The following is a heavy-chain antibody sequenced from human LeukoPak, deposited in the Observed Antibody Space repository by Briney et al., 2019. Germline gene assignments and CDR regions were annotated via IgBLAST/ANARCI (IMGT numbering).Heavy chain of an antibody. D-gene: IGHD6-13*01. CDR1: GGSISSYY. CDR3: ARNSSSWYDFGDYYYYMDV. V-gene: IGHV4-59*01. CDR2: IYYSGST. J-gene: IGHJ6*03. Sequence: SETLSLTCTVSGGSISSYYWSWIRQPPGKGLEWIGYIYYSGSTNYNPSLQSRVTISVDTSKNQFSLKLSSVTAADTAVYYCARNSSSWYDFGDYYYYMDVWGKGTTVTVSS.